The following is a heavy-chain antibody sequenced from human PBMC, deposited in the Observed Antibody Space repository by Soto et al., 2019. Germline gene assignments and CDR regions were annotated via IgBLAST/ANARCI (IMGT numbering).Heavy chain of an antibody. V-gene: IGHV1-69*10. CDR3: TRDAISMVRGTDNWSDP. CDR1: GGAFSSYA. D-gene: IGHD3-10*01. J-gene: IGHJ5*02. Sequence: ASVKVSCKTSGGAFSSYAISWVRQAPGQGLEWMGGIVPILRRADYAQKFQGRVTVTADEAASTAYMELTSLRSEDTAVYYCTRDAISMVRGTDNWSDPWGQGTLVTVSS. CDR2: IVPILRRA.